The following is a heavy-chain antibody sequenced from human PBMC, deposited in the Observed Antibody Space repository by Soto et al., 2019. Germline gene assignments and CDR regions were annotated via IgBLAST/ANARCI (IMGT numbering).Heavy chain of an antibody. D-gene: IGHD6-13*01. Sequence: GGSLRLSCAASGFTFRSYWMLWVRQDPGKGLVWVSHINSDGRTTTYADSVKGRFTISRDNAKNTLYLQMNSLRAEDTAMYYCGREYSSRRYFDYWGQGTLVTVSS. CDR3: GREYSSRRYFDY. CDR2: INSDGRTT. J-gene: IGHJ4*02. V-gene: IGHV3-74*01. CDR1: GFTFRSYW.